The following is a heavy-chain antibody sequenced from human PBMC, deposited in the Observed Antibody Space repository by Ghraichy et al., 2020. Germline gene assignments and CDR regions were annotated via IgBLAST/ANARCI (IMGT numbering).Heavy chain of an antibody. Sequence: GGSLRLSCAASGFTFDDYAMHWVRQAPGKGLEWVSGISWNSGSIGYADSVKGRFTISRDNAKNSLYLQMNSLRAEDTALYYCAKDSGYNYGWRYYFDYWGQGTLVTVSS. J-gene: IGHJ4*02. V-gene: IGHV3-9*01. CDR3: AKDSGYNYGWRYYFDY. CDR1: GFTFDDYA. CDR2: ISWNSGSI. D-gene: IGHD5-18*01.